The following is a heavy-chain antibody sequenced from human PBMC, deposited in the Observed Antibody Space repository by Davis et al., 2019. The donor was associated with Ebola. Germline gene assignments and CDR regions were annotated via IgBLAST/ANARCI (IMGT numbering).Heavy chain of an antibody. CDR3: ARRDPPSHYRY. Sequence: PSETLSLTCTVSAGSISSSSYYWGWIRQPPGKGLEWIGSIYYSGSTYYNPSLKSRVTITVDTSKNQFSLKLSSVTAADTAVYYCARRDPPSHYRYWGQGTLVTVSS. J-gene: IGHJ4*02. D-gene: IGHD1-26*01. CDR2: IYYSGST. V-gene: IGHV4-39*01. CDR1: AGSISSSSYY.